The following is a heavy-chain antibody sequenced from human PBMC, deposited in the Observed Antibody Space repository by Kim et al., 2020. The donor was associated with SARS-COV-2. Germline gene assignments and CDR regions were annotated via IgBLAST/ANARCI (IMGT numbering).Heavy chain of an antibody. CDR2: IYYTGSS. CDR1: GRSISSGDYY. J-gene: IGHJ4*02. Sequence: SETLSLTCTVSGRSISSGDYYWSWIRQPPGKGLEWIGYIYYTGSSHYNPSLNSRVTISIDTSKNQFSLMLSSVTAADSAGYYCARGPPIGGGDCYSHWGQGTLVTVFS. V-gene: IGHV4-30-4*01. D-gene: IGHD2-21*02. CDR3: ARGPPIGGGDCYSH.